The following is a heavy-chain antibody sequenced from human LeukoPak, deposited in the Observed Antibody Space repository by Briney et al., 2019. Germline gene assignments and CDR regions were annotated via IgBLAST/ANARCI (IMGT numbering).Heavy chain of an antibody. CDR2: MYYSGST. D-gene: IGHD3-22*01. J-gene: IGHJ4*02. CDR3: ARGSSYYYHYDY. CDR1: GGSISSGGYA. V-gene: IGHV4-31*03. Sequence: SETLSLTCTVSGGSISSGGYAWSWLRQHRGKGLEWIGYMYYSGSTYYNPSLKSRVTISVDTSKNQFSLKLSSVTAADTAVHYCARGSSYYYHYDYWGQGTLVTVSS.